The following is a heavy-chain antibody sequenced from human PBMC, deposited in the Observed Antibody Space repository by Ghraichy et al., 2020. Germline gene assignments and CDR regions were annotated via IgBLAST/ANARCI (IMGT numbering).Heavy chain of an antibody. CDR3: ARGKAVAGTLYDY. V-gene: IGHV4-30-4*01. D-gene: IGHD6-19*01. CDR2: IYYSGST. CDR1: GGSISSGYYY. J-gene: IGHJ4*02. Sequence: SQTLSLTCPVSGGSISSGYYYWTWIRQPPGKGLEWIGYIYYSGSTYYNPSLKSRVSISEDTSKNQFSLKLSSVTAADTAVYYCARGKAVAGTLYDYWGQGTLVTVSS.